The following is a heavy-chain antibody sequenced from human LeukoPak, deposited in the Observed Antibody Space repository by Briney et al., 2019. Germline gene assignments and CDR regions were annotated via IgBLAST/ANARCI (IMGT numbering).Heavy chain of an antibody. CDR1: GFPFSSYS. V-gene: IGHV3-21*04. CDR3: AKSGYNRFDY. J-gene: IGHJ4*02. D-gene: IGHD5-24*01. CDR2: ISSSSSYI. Sequence: GGSLRLSCAASGFPFSSYSMNWVRQAPGKGLEWVSSISSSSSYIYYADSVKGRFTISRDNSKNTLYLQMNSLIAEDTAVYYCAKSGYNRFDYWGQGTRVTVSS.